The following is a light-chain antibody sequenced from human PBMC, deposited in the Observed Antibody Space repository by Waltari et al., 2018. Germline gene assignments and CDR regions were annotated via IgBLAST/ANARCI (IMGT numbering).Light chain of an antibody. V-gene: IGKV3-20*01. Sequence: EIVLTQSPASLPLSQGDRTTLSCRARQSGGRTLAWYQQRPGQAPRLLIYDASSRATGIPDRFSGSGSGTDFSLTISRLEPEDFAVYYCQKYGTRPATFGQGTKVEVK. CDR1: QSGGRT. CDR2: DAS. J-gene: IGKJ1*01. CDR3: QKYGTRPAT.